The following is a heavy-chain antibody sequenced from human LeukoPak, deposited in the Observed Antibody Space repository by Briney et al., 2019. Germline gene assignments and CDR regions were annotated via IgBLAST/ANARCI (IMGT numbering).Heavy chain of an antibody. CDR3: ARARITIFGVVIIYNWFDP. CDR1: GYTFTGYY. V-gene: IGHV1-2*02. J-gene: IGHJ5*02. Sequence: ASVKVSCKASGYTFTGYYMHWVRQAPGRGLEWMGWINPNSGGTNYAQKFQGRVTMTRDTSISTAYMELSRLRSDDTAVYYCARARITIFGVVIIYNWFDPWGQGTLVTVSS. D-gene: IGHD3-3*01. CDR2: INPNSGGT.